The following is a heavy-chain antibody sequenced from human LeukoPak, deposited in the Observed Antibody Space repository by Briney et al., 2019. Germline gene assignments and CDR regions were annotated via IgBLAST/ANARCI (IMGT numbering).Heavy chain of an antibody. CDR3: AREAMTPGTDAFDI. Sequence: PGGSLRLSCAASGFTFSDYYMSWIRQAPGKGLEWVSYISSSGSTIYYADSVKGRFTISRDNAKNSLYLQMNSLRAEDTAVYYCAREAMTPGTDAFDIWGQGTMVTVSS. CDR2: ISSSGSTI. CDR1: GFTFSDYY. V-gene: IGHV3-11*01. D-gene: IGHD2-2*01. J-gene: IGHJ3*02.